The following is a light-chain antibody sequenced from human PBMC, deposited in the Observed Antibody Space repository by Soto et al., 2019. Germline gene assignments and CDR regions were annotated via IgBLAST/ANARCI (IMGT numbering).Light chain of an antibody. V-gene: IGKV3-15*01. Sequence: EIVMTQSPATLSVSPGGSATLSCRASQHVSSNFAWYRQKPGQAPTLRIYRASTRATGITARFSGSGSGTEFTLTISRLESEDFAVYYCQQYNNWPYTFGQGTKLEIK. CDR1: QHVSSN. CDR3: QQYNNWPYT. CDR2: RAS. J-gene: IGKJ2*01.